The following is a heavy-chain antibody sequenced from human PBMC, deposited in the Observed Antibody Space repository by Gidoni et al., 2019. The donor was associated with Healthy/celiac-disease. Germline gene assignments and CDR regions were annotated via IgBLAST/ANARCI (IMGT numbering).Heavy chain of an antibody. J-gene: IGHJ4*02. CDR2: IIPILGIA. V-gene: IGHV1-69*02. CDR1: GGTFSSYT. CDR3: ARGHCSSTSCHNNYFDY. Sequence: QVQLVQSGAEVKKPGSSVKVSCKASGGTFSSYTISWVRQAPGQGLEWMGRIIPILGIANYAQKFQGRVTITADKSTSTAYMELSSLRSEDTAVYYCARGHCSSTSCHNNYFDYWGQGTLVTVSS. D-gene: IGHD2-2*01.